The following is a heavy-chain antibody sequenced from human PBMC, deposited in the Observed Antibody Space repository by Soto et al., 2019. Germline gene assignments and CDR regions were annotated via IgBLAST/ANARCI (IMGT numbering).Heavy chain of an antibody. CDR1: GGSVSSSNYY. D-gene: IGHD3-9*01. J-gene: IGHJ4*02. V-gene: IGHV4-39*01. CDR2: IYYSGST. Sequence: PSETLSLTCTVSGGSVSSSNYYWGWIRQSPGKGLEWIGSIYYSGSTYYNPSLESRVTISVDKSKNQFSLKVISVTAADTVVYYCARLEGLATISYYFDYWGQGTLVTVSS. CDR3: ARLEGLATISYYFDY.